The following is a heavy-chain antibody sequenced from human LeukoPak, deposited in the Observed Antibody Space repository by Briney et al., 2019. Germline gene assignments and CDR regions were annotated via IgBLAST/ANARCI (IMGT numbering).Heavy chain of an antibody. V-gene: IGHV1-69*01. J-gene: IGHJ6*02. Sequence: ASVKVSCEASGGTFSSYAISWVRQAPGQGLEWMGGIIPIFGTANYAQKFQGRVTITADESTSTAYMELSSLRSEDTAVYYCARASSRIFGVVTPYGMDVWGQGTTVTVSS. CDR2: IIPIFGTA. CDR3: ARASSRIFGVVTPYGMDV. D-gene: IGHD3-3*01. CDR1: GGTFSSYA.